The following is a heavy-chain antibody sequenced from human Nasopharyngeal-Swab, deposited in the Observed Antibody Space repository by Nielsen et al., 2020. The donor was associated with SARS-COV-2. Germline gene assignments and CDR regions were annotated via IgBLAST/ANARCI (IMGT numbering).Heavy chain of an antibody. J-gene: IGHJ3*02. CDR1: GGSISSSSYY. Sequence: SETLSLTCTVSGGSISSSSYYWGWIRQPPGKGLEWIGSIYYSGSTYYNPSPKSRVAISVDTSKNQFSLKLSSVTAADTAVYYCARMDTAMLYAFDIWGQGTMVAVSS. D-gene: IGHD5-18*01. CDR2: IYYSGST. V-gene: IGHV4-39*07. CDR3: ARMDTAMLYAFDI.